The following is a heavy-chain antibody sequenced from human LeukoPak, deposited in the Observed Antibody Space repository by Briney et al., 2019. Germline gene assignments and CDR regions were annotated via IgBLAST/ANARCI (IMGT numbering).Heavy chain of an antibody. CDR3: ARSAYYDFWSGPTPAYYFDY. V-gene: IGHV4-39*01. CDR1: GGSISSSSYY. J-gene: IGHJ4*02. D-gene: IGHD3-3*01. CDR2: IYYSGST. Sequence: SETLSLTCTVSGGSISSSSYYWGWIRQPPGKGLEWIGRIYYSGSTYYNPSLKSRVTISVDTSKNQFSLKLSSVTAADTAVYYCARSAYYDFWSGPTPAYYFDYWGQGTLVTVSS.